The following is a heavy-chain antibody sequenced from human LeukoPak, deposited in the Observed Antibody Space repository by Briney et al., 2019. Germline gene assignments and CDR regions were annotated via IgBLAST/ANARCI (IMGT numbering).Heavy chain of an antibody. CDR2: ISSSGTT. D-gene: IGHD6-13*01. Sequence: SETLSLTCTVSGGAISSGTYYWSWIRQPAGKRLEWIVRISSSGTTNYNPSLKSRVSISLDMSKNQFSLRLNSVTAADTAVYYCTRDRIAAPFYFYYYMDVWGKGTTVTVSS. CDR1: GGAISSGTYY. J-gene: IGHJ6*03. V-gene: IGHV4-61*02. CDR3: TRDRIAAPFYFYYYMDV.